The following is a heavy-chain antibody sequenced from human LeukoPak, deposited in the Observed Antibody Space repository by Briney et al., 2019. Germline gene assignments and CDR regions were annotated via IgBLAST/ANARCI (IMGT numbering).Heavy chain of an antibody. J-gene: IGHJ6*03. V-gene: IGHV1-8*01. CDR2: MNPNSGNT. Sequence: GASVKVSCKASGYTFTSYDNNWVRQATGQGLEWMGWMNPNSGNTGYAQKFQGRVTMTRNTSISTAYMELSSLRSEDTAVYYCARGKRGIAAAFLYYYYYMDVWGKGTTVTVSS. CDR3: ARGKRGIAAAFLYYYYYMDV. D-gene: IGHD6-13*01. CDR1: GYTFTSYD.